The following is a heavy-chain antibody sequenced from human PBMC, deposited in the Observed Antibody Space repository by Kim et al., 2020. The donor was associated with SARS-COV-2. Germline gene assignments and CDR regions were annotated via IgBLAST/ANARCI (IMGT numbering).Heavy chain of an antibody. CDR2: ST. Sequence: STYYNPSLKSRVTISVDTSKNQFSLKLSSVTAADTAVYYCARADGSGAGYWGQGTLVTVSS. D-gene: IGHD3-10*01. V-gene: IGHV4-31*02. CDR3: ARADGSGAGY. J-gene: IGHJ4*02.